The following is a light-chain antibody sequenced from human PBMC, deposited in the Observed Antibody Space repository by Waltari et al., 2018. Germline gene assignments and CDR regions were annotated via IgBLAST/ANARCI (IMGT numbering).Light chain of an antibody. V-gene: IGKV3-20*01. Sequence: EIVLTQSPGTLSLSPGERATPSCRASESVSSGYVAWYQQKPGQAPRLLIYVASSRATGIPDRFSGSGSGTDFTLTITRLEPEDFAMYYCQQYGYSPLTFGGGTKVEIK. CDR2: VAS. CDR1: ESVSSGY. J-gene: IGKJ4*01. CDR3: QQYGYSPLT.